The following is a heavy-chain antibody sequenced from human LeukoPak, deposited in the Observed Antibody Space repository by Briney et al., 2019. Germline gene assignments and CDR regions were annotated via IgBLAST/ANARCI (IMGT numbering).Heavy chain of an antibody. CDR2: ISAYNGNT. CDR1: GYTFTSYG. D-gene: IGHD3-22*01. CDR3: AREWVRDYYDSSGPFDY. J-gene: IGHJ4*02. Sequence: ASVKVSCKASGYTFTSYGISWVRQAPGQGLEWMGWISAYNGNTNYAQKLQGRVTMTTDTSTSTAYMGLRSLRSDDTAVYYCAREWVRDYYDSSGPFDYWGQGTLVTVSS. V-gene: IGHV1-18*01.